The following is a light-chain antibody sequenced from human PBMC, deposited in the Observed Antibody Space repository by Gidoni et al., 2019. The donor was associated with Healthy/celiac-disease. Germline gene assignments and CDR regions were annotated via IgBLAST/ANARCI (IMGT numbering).Light chain of an antibody. Sequence: PATLSVSPGERATLSCSASQSVSSNLAWYQQKPGQAPRLLIYGASTRATGIPARLSGSGSGTEFTLTISSLQSEDFAVYYCQQYNNWPPMYTFGQGTKLEIK. V-gene: IGKV3-15*01. J-gene: IGKJ2*01. CDR2: GAS. CDR3: QQYNNWPPMYT. CDR1: QSVSSN.